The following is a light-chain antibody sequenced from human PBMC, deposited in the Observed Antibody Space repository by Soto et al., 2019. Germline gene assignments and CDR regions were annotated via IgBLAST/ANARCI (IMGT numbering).Light chain of an antibody. CDR3: NSYTSSTLDV. CDR2: DVT. J-gene: IGLJ1*01. Sequence: QSALTKPASVSGSLGQSITISCTGTRSDLGAYNHVSWYQQYPGKAPKLIIYDVTHRPSGISTRFSGTKSGNTASLTISGLQNEYEADYHCNSYTSSTLDVFGTGTKLTVL. V-gene: IGLV2-14*01. CDR1: RSDLGAYNH.